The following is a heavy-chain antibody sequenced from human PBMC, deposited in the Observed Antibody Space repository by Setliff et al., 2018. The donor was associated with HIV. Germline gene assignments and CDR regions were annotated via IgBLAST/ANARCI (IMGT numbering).Heavy chain of an antibody. CDR3: VKEYHTTATDTRVANYFDY. CDR1: GYTFTSCF. D-gene: IGHD6-13*01. Sequence: ASVKVSCKASGYTFTSCFMHWVRQAPGQGLEYMGIINPSDGTTDYTQKFQDRVTMTSDTSTSTVYMELRSLRSEDTAIYYCVKEYHTTATDTRVANYFDYWGQGMLVTVS. CDR2: INPSDGTT. V-gene: IGHV1-46*01. J-gene: IGHJ4*02.